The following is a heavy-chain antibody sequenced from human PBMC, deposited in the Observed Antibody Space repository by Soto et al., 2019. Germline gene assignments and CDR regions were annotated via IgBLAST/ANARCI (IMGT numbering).Heavy chain of an antibody. J-gene: IGHJ4*02. V-gene: IGHV1-58*01. D-gene: IGHD4-17*01. CDR2: IVVGSGNT. Sequence: SVKVSCKASGFTFTSSAVQWVRQARGQRLEWIGWIVVGSGNTNYAQKFQERVTITRDMSTSTAYMELSSLRSEDTAVYYCATYGDYGSNFDYWGQGTLVTVSS. CDR1: GFTFTSSA. CDR3: ATYGDYGSNFDY.